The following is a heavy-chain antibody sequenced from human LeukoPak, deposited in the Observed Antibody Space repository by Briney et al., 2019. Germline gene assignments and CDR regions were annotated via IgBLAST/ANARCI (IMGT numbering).Heavy chain of an antibody. CDR2: INHSGST. D-gene: IGHD2-2*01. CDR3: ARGRRYCSSTSCYVFDP. J-gene: IGHJ5*02. V-gene: IGHV4-34*01. Sequence: SETLSLTCAVYGGSFSGYYWSWTRQPPGKGLEWIEEINHSGSTNYNPSLKSRVTISVDTSKNQFSLKLSSVTAADTAVYYCARGRRYCSSTSCYVFDPWGQGTLVTVSS. CDR1: GGSFSGYY.